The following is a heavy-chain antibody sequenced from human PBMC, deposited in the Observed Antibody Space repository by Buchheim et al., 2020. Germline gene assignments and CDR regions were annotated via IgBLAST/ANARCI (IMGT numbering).Heavy chain of an antibody. CDR1: GGSISSGDYY. V-gene: IGHV4-30-4*01. J-gene: IGHJ4*02. CDR2: IYYSGST. CDR3: ARDANPYYYDSSGYSGFDY. D-gene: IGHD3-22*01. Sequence: QVQLQESGPGLVKPSQTLSLTCTVSGGSISSGDYYWSWIRQPPGKGLEWIGYIYYSGSTYSNPSLKSRVTISVDTSQNQFSLKLSSVTAADTAVYYCARDANPYYYDSSGYSGFDYWGQGTL.